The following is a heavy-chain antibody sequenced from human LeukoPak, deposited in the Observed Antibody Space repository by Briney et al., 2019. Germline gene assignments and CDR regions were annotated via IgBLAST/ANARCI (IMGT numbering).Heavy chain of an antibody. J-gene: IGHJ4*02. Sequence: ASVKVSCKASGYTFTGYYIHWVRQAPGQGLEWMGWINPNSGVTNYPQKFQGRVTMTRDTSISTAYMELSRLRSDDTAVYYCARMTTVVIRYFDYWGQGTLVTVSS. CDR3: ARMTTVVIRYFDY. CDR2: INPNSGVT. V-gene: IGHV1-2*02. D-gene: IGHD4-23*01. CDR1: GYTFTGYY.